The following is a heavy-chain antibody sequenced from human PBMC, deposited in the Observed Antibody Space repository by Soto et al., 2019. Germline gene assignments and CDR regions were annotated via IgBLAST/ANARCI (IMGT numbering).Heavy chain of an antibody. CDR2: IWHDGGNK. D-gene: IGHD3-16*01. V-gene: IGHV3-33*01. J-gene: IGHJ4*02. CDR1: GFTFSSYG. CDR3: ARDGDVNTGFGKDY. Sequence: GGSLRLSCASSGFTFSSYGMHWFRQAPGKGLEWVAFIWHDGGNKFYAESVKGRFTISRDNSKNTLYLQMTSLSAEDTAMYYCARDGDVNTGFGKDYWGQGTLVTVSS.